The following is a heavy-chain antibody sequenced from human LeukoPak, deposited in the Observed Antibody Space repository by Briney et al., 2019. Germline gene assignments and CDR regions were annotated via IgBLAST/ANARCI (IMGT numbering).Heavy chain of an antibody. J-gene: IGHJ4*02. D-gene: IGHD1-1*01. CDR1: GFTFSRYW. CDR3: ARQRYSDY. CDR2: IKEDGSEN. V-gene: IGHV3-7*01. Sequence: GGSLRLSCAASGFTFSRYWMTWVRQAPGEGLEWVANIKEDGSENSYVESVKGRFTISRDNAKNSLYLQLNSLRAEDTAVYFCARQRYSDYWGQGTLVTVSS.